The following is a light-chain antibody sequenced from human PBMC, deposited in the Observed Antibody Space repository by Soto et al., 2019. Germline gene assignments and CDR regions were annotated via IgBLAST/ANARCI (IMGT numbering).Light chain of an antibody. CDR2: GAS. Sequence: EIVMTQSPATLSVSPGERATLSCRASQSVRDNLAWYQQKPGQAPRLLIYGASTRATGIPAKFSGSGSGTEFTLTISSLQSEDLVVYYCQQYDNWSLTFGGGTKVEIK. V-gene: IGKV3-15*01. CDR3: QQYDNWSLT. J-gene: IGKJ4*01. CDR1: QSVRDN.